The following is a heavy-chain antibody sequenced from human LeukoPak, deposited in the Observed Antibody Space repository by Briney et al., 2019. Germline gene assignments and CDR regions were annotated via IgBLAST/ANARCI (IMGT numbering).Heavy chain of an antibody. CDR1: GYTFTGYY. Sequence: GASVKVSCKASGYTFTGYYMHWVRQAPGQGLEWMGWINPNSGGTNYAQKFQGRVTMTRDTSISTAYMELSGLRSDDTAVYYCARDTTRDNWFDPWGQGTLVTVPS. D-gene: IGHD1-26*01. CDR2: INPNSGGT. V-gene: IGHV1-2*02. CDR3: ARDTTRDNWFDP. J-gene: IGHJ5*02.